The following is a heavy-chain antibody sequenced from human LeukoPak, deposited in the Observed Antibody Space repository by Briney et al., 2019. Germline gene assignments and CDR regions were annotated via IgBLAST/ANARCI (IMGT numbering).Heavy chain of an antibody. CDR2: ISGSGGST. Sequence: GGSLSLSCAASGFTFSSYAMSWVRQAPGKGLEWVSAISGSGGSTYYADSVKGRFTISRDNSKNTLYLQMNSLRAEDTAVYYCAKDLIRMLPQYSYGLHYFDYWGQGTLVTVSS. CDR1: GFTFSSYA. V-gene: IGHV3-23*01. D-gene: IGHD5-18*01. J-gene: IGHJ4*02. CDR3: AKDLIRMLPQYSYGLHYFDY.